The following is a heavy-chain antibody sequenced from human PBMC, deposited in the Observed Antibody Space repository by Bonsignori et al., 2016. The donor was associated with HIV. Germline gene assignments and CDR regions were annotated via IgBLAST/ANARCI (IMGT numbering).Heavy chain of an antibody. CDR3: ARDKKVPAAIGYSYYYYMDV. D-gene: IGHD2-2*02. Sequence: SETLSLTCTVSGGSISSYCWSWIRQPAGKGLEWIGRIYTSGSTNYNPSLKSRVTMSVDTSKNQFSLKLSSVTAADTAVYYCARDKKVPAAIGYSYYYYMDVWGKGTTVTVSS. CDR1: GGSISSYC. CDR2: IYTSGST. V-gene: IGHV4-4*07. J-gene: IGHJ6*03.